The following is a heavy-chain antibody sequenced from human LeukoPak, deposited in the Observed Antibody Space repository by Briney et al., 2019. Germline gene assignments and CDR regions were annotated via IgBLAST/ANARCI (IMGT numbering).Heavy chain of an antibody. CDR1: GGSISSSDW. V-gene: IGHV4-4*02. CDR2: IFHTGRT. J-gene: IGHJ1*01. Sequence: SETLSLTCAVSGGSISSSDWWSWVRQPPGKGLEWVGEIFHTGRTNYNPSLKSRVTISVDKSKKQFSLKLSSVTAADTAVYYCARDRWFGELFIYFQHWGQGTLVTVSS. D-gene: IGHD3-10*01. CDR3: ARDRWFGELFIYFQH.